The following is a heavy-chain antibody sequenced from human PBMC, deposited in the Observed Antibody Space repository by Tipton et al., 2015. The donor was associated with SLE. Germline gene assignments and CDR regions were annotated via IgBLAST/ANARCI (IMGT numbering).Heavy chain of an antibody. Sequence: SLRLSCAASGFTFSSYSMNWVRQAPGKGLEWVSSISSSSSYIYYADSVKGRFTISRDNAKNSLYLQMNSLRAEDTAVYYCARGAIAKIGGSDYWCQGTLVTVSS. CDR3: ARGAIAKIGGSDY. V-gene: IGHV3-21*01. D-gene: IGHD1-26*01. CDR1: GFTFSSYS. J-gene: IGHJ4*02. CDR2: ISSSSSYI.